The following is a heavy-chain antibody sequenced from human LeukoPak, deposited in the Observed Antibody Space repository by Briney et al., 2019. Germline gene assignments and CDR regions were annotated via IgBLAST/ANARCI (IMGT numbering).Heavy chain of an antibody. J-gene: IGHJ4*02. CDR2: ISSSSGFI. Sequence: GGSLRLSCAASGFTFSTYSMHWVRQAPGKGLEWVSSISSSSGFIYYADSVKGRFTISRDNAKNSLYLQMSSLRAADTAVYYCARDISYGSAWWGQGTLVTVSS. CDR3: ARDISYGSAW. V-gene: IGHV3-21*01. CDR1: GFTFSTYS. D-gene: IGHD3-10*01.